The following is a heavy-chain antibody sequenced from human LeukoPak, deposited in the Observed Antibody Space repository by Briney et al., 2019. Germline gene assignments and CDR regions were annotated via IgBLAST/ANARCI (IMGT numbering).Heavy chain of an antibody. Sequence: GGSLRLSCAASGFTFNRYGMPWVRQAPGKGLEWVAFTGPDGKKTFYGDSLNGRFTISRDNFEDTVFLQMNTMRAEDTAVYYCARQMVEGQQNYYMDVWGNGTTVTVSS. D-gene: IGHD2-15*01. CDR1: GFTFNRYG. CDR3: ARQMVEGQQNYYMDV. V-gene: IGHV3-33*01. CDR2: TGPDGKKT. J-gene: IGHJ6*03.